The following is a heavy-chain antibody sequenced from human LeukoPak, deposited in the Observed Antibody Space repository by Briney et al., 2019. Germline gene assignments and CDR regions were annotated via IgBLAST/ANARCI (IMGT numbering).Heavy chain of an antibody. CDR2: ISYDGRSK. Sequence: GGSLRLSCAASGFTFSSYGMHWVRQAPGKGLEWVAGISYDGRSKEYGDSVKGRFTISRDNSKNTAYLQMNSLRTEDTAVYYCAKDRGYSHGFEYWGQGTLVTVSS. CDR3: AKDRGYSHGFEY. V-gene: IGHV3-30*18. CDR1: GFTFSSYG. J-gene: IGHJ4*02. D-gene: IGHD5-12*01.